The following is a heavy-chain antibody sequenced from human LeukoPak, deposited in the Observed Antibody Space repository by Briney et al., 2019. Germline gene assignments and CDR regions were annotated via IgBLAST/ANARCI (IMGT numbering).Heavy chain of an antibody. Sequence: PGGSLRLSCAASGFTFSTYWMSWVRQAPGKGLEWVANIKQDGSEKYYVDSVKGRFTISRDNAKNSLYLQMNSLRAEDTAVYYCARGSLSAAVAEDYWGQGTLATVSS. CDR2: IKQDGSEK. CDR3: ARGSLSAAVAEDY. D-gene: IGHD6-13*01. J-gene: IGHJ4*02. V-gene: IGHV3-7*01. CDR1: GFTFSTYW.